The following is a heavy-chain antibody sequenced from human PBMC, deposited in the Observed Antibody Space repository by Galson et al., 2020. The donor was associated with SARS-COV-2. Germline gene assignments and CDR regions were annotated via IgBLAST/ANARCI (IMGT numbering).Heavy chain of an antibody. Sequence: GGSLRLSCAATGFTFSSYGMHWVRQAPGKGLEWVGVIWYDGTKKYYGDSVKGRFTISRDNSKNTLYLQMNSLRGEDTAMYYCAREDCSSTSCSLDYWGQGSLVTVSS. CDR1: GFTFSSYG. V-gene: IGHV3-33*01. CDR3: AREDCSSTSCSLDY. CDR2: IWYDGTKK. J-gene: IGHJ4*02. D-gene: IGHD2-2*01.